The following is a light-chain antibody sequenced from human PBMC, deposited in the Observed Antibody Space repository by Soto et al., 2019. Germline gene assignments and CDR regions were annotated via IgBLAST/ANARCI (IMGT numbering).Light chain of an antibody. CDR1: SGSIASNY. V-gene: IGLV6-57*02. Sequence: FMLTQPHSVSESPGKTVTISCTGSSGSIASNYVQWYQQRPGSAPTTVIYEDNQRPSGVPDRFSGSVDSSSNSASLTISGLKTEDEAEYFCQSYDNTKEVFGGGTKLTVL. CDR3: QSYDNTKEV. CDR2: EDN. J-gene: IGLJ3*02.